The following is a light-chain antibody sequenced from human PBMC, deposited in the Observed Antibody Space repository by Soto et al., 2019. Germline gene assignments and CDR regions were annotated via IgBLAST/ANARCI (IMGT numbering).Light chain of an antibody. J-gene: IGLJ3*02. CDR1: SSDVGGHNY. V-gene: IGLV2-8*01. CDR2: EVS. Sequence: QSALTQSPSASGSPGQSVTISCTGTSSDVGGHNYVSWYQHHPGKAPKLIIYEVSKRPSGVPDRFSGSKSANTASLTVSGLQAEDEAFYYCISTAGNNNLVFGGGTKLTVL. CDR3: ISTAGNNNLV.